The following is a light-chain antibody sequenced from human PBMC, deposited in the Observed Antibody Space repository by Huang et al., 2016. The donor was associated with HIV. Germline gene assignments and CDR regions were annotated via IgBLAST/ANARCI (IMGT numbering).Light chain of an antibody. Sequence: IQMTQSPSSLSASVGDRVTIPCRANQSISSYLKWFQQKPGKAPQLLIQTSSSLQTGIPSRFRGSGSGTDFTLTISSLQPEDFATYYCQQSYGTPFTFGPGTKVDLK. CDR2: TSS. J-gene: IGKJ3*01. CDR3: QQSYGTPFT. V-gene: IGKV1-39*01. CDR1: QSISSY.